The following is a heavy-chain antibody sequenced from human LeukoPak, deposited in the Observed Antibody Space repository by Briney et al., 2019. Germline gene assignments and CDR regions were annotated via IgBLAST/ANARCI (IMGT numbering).Heavy chain of an antibody. CDR1: GFSFSSYA. CDR2: ISGSTGTT. Sequence: GGSLRLSCAASGFSFSSYAMSWVRQAPGKGLEWVSAISGSTGTTYYADSVKGRFTISRDSSKNTLYLQMNSLRPEDTAVYYCAKDFRITIFGSPYYFDYWGQGTLVTVSS. D-gene: IGHD3-3*01. V-gene: IGHV3-23*01. CDR3: AKDFRITIFGSPYYFDY. J-gene: IGHJ4*02.